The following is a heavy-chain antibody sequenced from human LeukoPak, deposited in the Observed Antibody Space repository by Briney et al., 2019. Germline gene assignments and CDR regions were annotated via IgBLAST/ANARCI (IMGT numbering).Heavy chain of an antibody. CDR3: AREGAYGSGSYWGYYYGMDV. V-gene: IGHV1-3*01. CDR1: GYTFTSYA. Sequence: ASVKVSCKASGYTFTSYAMHWVRQAPGQGLEWMGWINAGNGNTKYSQKFQGRVTITRDTSASTAYMELSSLRSEDTAVYYCAREGAYGSGSYWGYYYGMDVWGQGTTVTVSS. J-gene: IGHJ6*02. CDR2: INAGNGNT. D-gene: IGHD3-10*01.